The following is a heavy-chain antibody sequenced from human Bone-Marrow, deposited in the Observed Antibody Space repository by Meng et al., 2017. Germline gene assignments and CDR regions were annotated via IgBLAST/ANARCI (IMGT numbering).Heavy chain of an antibody. CDR3: ARVAGDYGDYVQYFDY. D-gene: IGHD4-17*01. V-gene: IGHV3-30*01. CDR1: GFTFSSYA. Sequence: GGPLRLSCAASGFTFSSYAMHWVRQAPGKGLEWVAVISYDGSNKYYADSVKGRFTISRDNSKNTLYLQMNSLRAEDTAVYYCARVAGDYGDYVQYFDYWGQGTLVTVSS. CDR2: ISYDGSNK. J-gene: IGHJ4*02.